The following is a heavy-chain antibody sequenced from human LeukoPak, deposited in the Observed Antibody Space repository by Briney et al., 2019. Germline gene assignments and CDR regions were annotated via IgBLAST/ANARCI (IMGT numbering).Heavy chain of an antibody. CDR2: INPNSGDT. D-gene: IGHD6-19*01. CDR1: GYTFTGYC. CDR3: ARDLGSGWIIVDY. V-gene: IGHV1-2*02. J-gene: IGHJ4*02. Sequence: ASVKVSCKASGYTFTGYCIHWVRQAPGQGLEWMGWINPNSGDTNSAQKFQGRVTLTRDTSITTAYLEMSSLRSDDTAVYYCARDLGSGWIIVDYWGQGTLVTVSS.